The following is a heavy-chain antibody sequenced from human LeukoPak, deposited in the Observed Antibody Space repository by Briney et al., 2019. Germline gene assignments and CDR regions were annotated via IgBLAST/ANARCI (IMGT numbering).Heavy chain of an antibody. CDR3: ARGVYCSGGSCYSWGVRNWFDP. J-gene: IGHJ5*02. CDR1: GGSFSGYY. Sequence: SETLSLTCAVYGGSFSGYYWSWIRQPPGKGLEWIGEINHSGSTNYNPSLKSRVTISVDTSKNQFSLKLSSVTAADTAVYYCARGVYCSGGSCYSWGVRNWFDPRGQGTLVTVSS. D-gene: IGHD2-15*01. V-gene: IGHV4-34*01. CDR2: INHSGST.